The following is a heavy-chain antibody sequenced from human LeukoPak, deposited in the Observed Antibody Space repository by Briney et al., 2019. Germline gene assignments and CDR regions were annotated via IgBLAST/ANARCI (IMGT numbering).Heavy chain of an antibody. J-gene: IGHJ3*02. CDR3: EKDATPDCSGGSCDNDAFDI. CDR1: GFTFDDYA. D-gene: IGHD2-15*01. V-gene: IGHV3-43*02. Sequence: GGSLRLSCAASGFTFDDYAMHWVRQAPGKGLEWVSLISGDGGGTYYADSVNVRFTISRSKDKNSLYLQMNILRTEDTALYYCEKDATPDCSGGSCDNDAFDIWGQGTMVTVSS. CDR2: ISGDGGGT.